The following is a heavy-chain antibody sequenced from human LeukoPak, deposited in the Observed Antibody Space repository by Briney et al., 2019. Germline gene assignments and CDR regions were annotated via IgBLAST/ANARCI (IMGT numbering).Heavy chain of an antibody. D-gene: IGHD3-3*01. CDR3: ARVVVFGVVSSDYYYYYMDV. J-gene: IGHJ6*03. CDR1: GGSISSSNW. Sequence: PSGTLSLTCAVSGGSISSSNWWSWVRQPPGKGLEWIGEIYHSGSTNYNPSLKSRVTISVDKSKNQFSLKLSSVTAADTAVYYCARVVVFGVVSSDYYYYYMDVWDKGTTVTVSS. V-gene: IGHV4-4*02. CDR2: IYHSGST.